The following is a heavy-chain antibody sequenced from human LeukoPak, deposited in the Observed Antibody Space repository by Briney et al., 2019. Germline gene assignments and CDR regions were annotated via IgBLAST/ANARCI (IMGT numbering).Heavy chain of an antibody. CDR1: GFTVSSNY. CDR3: ARGLFYGDATTDAFDI. Sequence: GGSLRLSCAASGFTVSSNYMSWVRQAPGKGLEWVSVIYSGGSTYYADSVKGRFTISRDNSKNTLYLQMNSLRAEDTAVYYCARGLFYGDATTDAFDIWGQGTMVTVSS. D-gene: IGHD4-17*01. V-gene: IGHV3-53*01. J-gene: IGHJ3*02. CDR2: IYSGGST.